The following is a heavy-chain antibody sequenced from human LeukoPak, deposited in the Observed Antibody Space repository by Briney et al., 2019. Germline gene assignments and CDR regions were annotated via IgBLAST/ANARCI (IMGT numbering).Heavy chain of an antibody. V-gene: IGHV3-53*01. D-gene: IGHD4-17*01. J-gene: IGHJ3*02. CDR2: IYSGGTT. Sequence: GGSLRLSCAASGFTVGSNYMSWVRQAPGKGLEWVSVIYSGGTTYYADSAKGRFTISRDNSNNTLYLQMNSLRAEDTAVYYCARGPVTRFEIWGQGTMVTVSS. CDR3: ARGPVTRFEI. CDR1: GFTVGSNY.